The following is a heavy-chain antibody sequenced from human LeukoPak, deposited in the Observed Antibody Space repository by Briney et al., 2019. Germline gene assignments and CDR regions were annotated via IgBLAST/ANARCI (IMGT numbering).Heavy chain of an antibody. CDR3: ARRNIAWYFDY. CDR2: ITTSSSTI. D-gene: IGHD2/OR15-2a*01. Sequence: GGSLRLSCAASGFTFSTYNMNWVRQAPGKGLEWVSYITTSSSTIYYADSVKGRFTISRDNAKNSLYLQMTSLRDEDTAVYYCARRNIAWYFDYWGQGTLVTVSS. CDR1: GFTFSTYN. V-gene: IGHV3-48*02. J-gene: IGHJ4*02.